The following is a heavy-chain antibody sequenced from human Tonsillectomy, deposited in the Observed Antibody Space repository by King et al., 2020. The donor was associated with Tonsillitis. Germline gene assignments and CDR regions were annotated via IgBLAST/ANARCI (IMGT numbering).Heavy chain of an antibody. J-gene: IGHJ4*02. CDR2: ISSSGSTI. Sequence: QLVQSGGGLVQPGGSLRLSCAASGFTFSTYEMNWVRQAPGKGLEWLSYISSSGSTIHYADSVKGRFTISRDNAKNALYLQMNSLRAEDTAVYYCARKYSSSPYSAVYYLDYWGQGTLVTVSS. CDR1: GFTFSTYE. CDR3: ARKYSSSPYSAVYYLDY. V-gene: IGHV3-48*03. D-gene: IGHD6-13*01.